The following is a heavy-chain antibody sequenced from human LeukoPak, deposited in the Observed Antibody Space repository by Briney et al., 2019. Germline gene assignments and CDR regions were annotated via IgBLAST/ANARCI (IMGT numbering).Heavy chain of an antibody. CDR1: GYTFNGFD. CDR3: ARWMATVTTPDY. V-gene: IGHV1-2*02. CDR2: INPNSGGT. Sequence: ASVKVSCKASGYTFNGFDLHWVRQAPGQGLEWMGWINPNSGGTNYAQKFQGRVTMTRDTSISTACMELSRLRSDDTAVYYCARWMATVTTPDYWGQGTLVTVSS. J-gene: IGHJ4*02. D-gene: IGHD4-11*01.